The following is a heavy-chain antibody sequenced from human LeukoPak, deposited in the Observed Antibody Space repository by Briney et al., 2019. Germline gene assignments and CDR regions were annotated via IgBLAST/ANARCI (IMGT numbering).Heavy chain of an antibody. V-gene: IGHV1-18*04. J-gene: IGHJ4*02. Sequence: ASVKVSCKASGYTFTGYYMHWVRQAPGQGLEWLGWISTYNGNTHYAQKLPDRVTMTTDTSTTTAYMELRSLRSDDTAVYYCARDYRTGFDYWGQGTLVTVSS. CDR2: ISTYNGNT. D-gene: IGHD7-27*01. CDR1: GYTFTGYY. CDR3: ARDYRTGFDY.